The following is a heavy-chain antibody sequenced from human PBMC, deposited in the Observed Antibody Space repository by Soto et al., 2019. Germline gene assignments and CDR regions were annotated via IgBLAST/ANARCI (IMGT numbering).Heavy chain of an antibody. V-gene: IGHV3-23*01. CDR1: GFIFSSYA. J-gene: IGHJ4*02. CDR3: AKYQPMTQPRPYFDY. D-gene: IGHD3-22*01. Sequence: EVQLLEPGGDLIQPGGSLRLSCAASGFIFSSYAMSWVRQAPGKGLEWVSAISSSGGSTFYADSVKGRFTISRDNSRTTLYLQMNSLRAEDTAIYYCAKYQPMTQPRPYFDYWGQGTLVTVSS. CDR2: ISSSGGST.